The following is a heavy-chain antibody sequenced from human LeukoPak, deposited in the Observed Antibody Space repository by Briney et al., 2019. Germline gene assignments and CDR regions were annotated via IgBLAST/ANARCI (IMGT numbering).Heavy chain of an antibody. D-gene: IGHD6-13*01. J-gene: IGHJ1*01. V-gene: IGHV4-34*01. Sequence: SETLSLTCAVSGGSFCGYYWSWIRQPPGKGLEWIGEINHSGSTNYNPSLKSRVTISVDTSKNQFSLKLSSVTAADTAVCYCASLAAAGRLGFQHWGQGTLVTVSS. CDR3: ASLAAAGRLGFQH. CDR2: INHSGST. CDR1: GGSFCGYY.